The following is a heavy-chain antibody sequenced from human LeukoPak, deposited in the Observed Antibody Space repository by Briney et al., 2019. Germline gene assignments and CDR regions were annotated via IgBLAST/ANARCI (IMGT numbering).Heavy chain of an antibody. D-gene: IGHD5-12*01. CDR1: GGSISSYY. CDR2: IYYSGST. Sequence: PSETLSLTCTVSGGSISSYYWSWIRQPPGKGLEWIGYIYYSGSTNYNPSLKSRVTISVDTSKNQFSLKLSSVTAADTAVYYCARATRNPPFGFFQHWGQGTLVTVSS. V-gene: IGHV4-59*08. J-gene: IGHJ1*01. CDR3: ARATRNPPFGFFQH.